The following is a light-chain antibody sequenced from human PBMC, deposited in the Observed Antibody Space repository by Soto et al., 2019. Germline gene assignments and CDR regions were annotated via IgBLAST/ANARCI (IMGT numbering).Light chain of an antibody. CDR2: DAS. CDR3: QQRGNWPWT. J-gene: IGKJ1*01. CDR1: QSVSSY. V-gene: IGKV3-11*01. Sequence: EIGWTQAPATMSLAPGERATLSCRASQSVSSYLAWYQQKPGQAPRLLIYDASNRATGLPARFSGSGSGTDFTLTISSLAPEDFAVYYCQQRGNWPWTFGQGNKLEIK.